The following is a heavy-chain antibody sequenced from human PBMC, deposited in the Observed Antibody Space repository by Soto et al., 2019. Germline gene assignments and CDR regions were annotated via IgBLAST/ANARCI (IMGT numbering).Heavy chain of an antibody. V-gene: IGHV2-26*01. CDR3: ARTRGWSCLGPNDY. J-gene: IGHJ4*02. Sequence: QVTLKESGPVLVKPTETLTLTCTVSGLSLSNPRMSVSWIRQPPGKALEWLAHIFTNDAKSHSSSLRSRLTISKDTSKCQVVLTITNMDPVDTATYFCARTRGWSCLGPNDYWGQGTLVTVSS. D-gene: IGHD1-26*01. CDR1: GLSLSNPRMS. CDR2: IFTNDAK.